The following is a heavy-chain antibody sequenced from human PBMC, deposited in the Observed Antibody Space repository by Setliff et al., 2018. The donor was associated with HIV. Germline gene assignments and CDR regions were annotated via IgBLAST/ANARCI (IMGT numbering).Heavy chain of an antibody. CDR2: ISSSDTTI. D-gene: IGHD3-9*01. J-gene: IGHJ6*03. CDR3: ARDSSRGYLDWLSLKYYYSYYIDV. V-gene: IGHV3-48*01. CDR1: VFTFNNYG. Sequence: PGGSLRLSCAASVFTFNNYGMNWIRQAPGKGLEWVSYISSSDTTIYYADSVKGRFTISRDNAKNSLYLQMSSLRAEDTAVYYCARDSSRGYLDWLSLKYYYSYYIDVWGKGTTVTVSS.